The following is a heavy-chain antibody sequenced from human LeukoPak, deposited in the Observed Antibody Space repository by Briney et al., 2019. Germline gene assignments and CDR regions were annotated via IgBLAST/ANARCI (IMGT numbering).Heavy chain of an antibody. Sequence: GGSLRLSCVASGFTFSSSWMAWIRQAPGKGLQWVANINHDGSVKNYVGSVKGRFAISRDNVQSSIYLQMNSLETDDTAVYYCAKDSYSKGDYWGQGTLVTVSS. V-gene: IGHV3-7*01. CDR2: INHDGSVK. CDR1: GFTFSSSW. J-gene: IGHJ4*02. D-gene: IGHD4-4*01. CDR3: AKDSYSKGDY.